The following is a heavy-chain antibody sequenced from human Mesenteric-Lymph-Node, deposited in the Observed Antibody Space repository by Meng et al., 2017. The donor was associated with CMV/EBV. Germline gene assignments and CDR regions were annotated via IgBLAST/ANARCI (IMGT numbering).Heavy chain of an antibody. J-gene: IGHJ4*02. CDR1: QFTLSKHS. V-gene: IGHV3-7*01. CDR2: IQKDGSEK. CDR3: ARNYDFWSGYQDY. Sequence: GESLKISCAASQFTLSKHSMNWVRQAPGKGLEWVANIQKDGSEKYYVDSVKGRLTISRDNAKNSLYLQMNSLRAEDTAVYYCARNYDFWSGYQDYWGQGTLVTVSS. D-gene: IGHD3-3*01.